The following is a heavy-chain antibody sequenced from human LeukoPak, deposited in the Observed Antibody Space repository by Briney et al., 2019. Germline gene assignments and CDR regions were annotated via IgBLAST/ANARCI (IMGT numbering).Heavy chain of an antibody. CDR1: GGSFSGYY. CDR3: ARGLLCSGGSCYKAIDY. D-gene: IGHD2-15*01. CDR2: INHSGST. V-gene: IGHV4-34*01. Sequence: SETLSLTCAVYGGSFSGYYWSWLRQPPGKGLEWIGEINHSGSTNYNPSLKSRVTISVDTSKNQFSLKLSSVTAADTAVYYCARGLLCSGGSCYKAIDYWGQGTLVTVSS. J-gene: IGHJ4*02.